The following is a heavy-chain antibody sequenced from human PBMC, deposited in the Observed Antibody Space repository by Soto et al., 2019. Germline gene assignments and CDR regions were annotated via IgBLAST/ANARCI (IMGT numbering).Heavy chain of an antibody. CDR1: GDSMSSSNYH. D-gene: IGHD3-3*01. V-gene: IGHV4-39*01. J-gene: IGHJ4*02. CDR3: ARLGWAAVFGVARHFDY. CDR2: IYYSGST. Sequence: SETLSLTCTVSGDSMSSSNYHWGWIRQPPGKGLEWIGSIYYSGSTYYNPSLKSRVTISIDTSKNQFSLKLTSVTAADTSVYYCARLGWAAVFGVARHFDYWGLGVLVTVSS.